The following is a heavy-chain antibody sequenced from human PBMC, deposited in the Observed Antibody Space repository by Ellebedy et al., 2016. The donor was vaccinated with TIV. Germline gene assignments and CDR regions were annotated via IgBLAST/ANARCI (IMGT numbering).Heavy chain of an antibody. CDR2: ISYDGSNK. D-gene: IGHD6-19*01. CDR3: AKDADPRTHSSGWEFDY. J-gene: IGHJ4*02. V-gene: IGHV3-30*18. Sequence: GESLKISXAASGFTFSSYGMHWVRQAPGKGLEWVAVISYDGSNKYYADSVKGRFTISRDNSKNTLYLQMNSLRAEDTAVYYCAKDADPRTHSSGWEFDYWGQGTLVTVSS. CDR1: GFTFSSYG.